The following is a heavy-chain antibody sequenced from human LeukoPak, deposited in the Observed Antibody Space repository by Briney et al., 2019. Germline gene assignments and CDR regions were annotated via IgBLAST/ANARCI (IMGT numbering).Heavy chain of an antibody. Sequence: GGSLRLSCAASGFTFSTYNMNWVRQAPGKGLEWVSLIYSGGSTYYADSVKGRFTISRDNSKNTLYLQMSSLRVEDTAVYYCARDPPGIAASVSGGWGQGTLVTVSS. CDR1: GFTFSTYN. V-gene: IGHV3-53*01. CDR3: ARDPPGIAASVSGG. D-gene: IGHD6-13*01. CDR2: IYSGGST. J-gene: IGHJ1*01.